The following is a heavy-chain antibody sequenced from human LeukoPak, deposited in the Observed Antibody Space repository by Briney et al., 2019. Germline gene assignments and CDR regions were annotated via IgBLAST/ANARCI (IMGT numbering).Heavy chain of an antibody. Sequence: PGGSLRLSCAASGFTFSSYAMHWVRQAPGKGLEWVAFIRYEGSNKYYADSVKGRFTISRDNSKNTLYLQMNSLRAEDTAVYYCAKDVGSSWHTYFDYWGQGTLVTVSS. V-gene: IGHV3-30*02. J-gene: IGHJ4*02. CDR1: GFTFSSYA. CDR3: AKDVGSSWHTYFDY. CDR2: IRYEGSNK. D-gene: IGHD6-13*01.